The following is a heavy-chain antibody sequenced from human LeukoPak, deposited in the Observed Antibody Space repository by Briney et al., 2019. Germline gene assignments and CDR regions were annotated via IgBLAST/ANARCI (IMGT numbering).Heavy chain of an antibody. CDR3: ASHYDILTGYHAFDI. Sequence: SETLSLTCTVSGGSISSSSYYWGWIRQPPGKGLGWIGSIYYSGSTYYNPSLTSRVTISVDTSKNQFSLKLSSVTAADTAVYYCASHYDILTGYHAFDIWGQGTMVTVSS. D-gene: IGHD3-9*01. CDR2: IYYSGST. V-gene: IGHV4-39*01. CDR1: GGSISSSSYY. J-gene: IGHJ3*02.